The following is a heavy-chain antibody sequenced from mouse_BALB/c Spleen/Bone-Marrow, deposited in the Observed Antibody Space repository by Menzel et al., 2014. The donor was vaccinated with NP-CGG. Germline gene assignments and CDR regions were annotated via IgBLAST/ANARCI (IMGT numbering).Heavy chain of an antibody. Sequence: VQLQQSGAGLVRPGTSVKVSCKASGYVFTSYLIEWVKQRPGQGLEWIGVINAGSGGTDYSEKFKGEATLTADKSSSTAYMQLSSLTSDDSAVYFCARSLTGKKTFDYWGQGTTLTVSS. CDR1: GYVFTSYL. D-gene: IGHD4-1*01. V-gene: IGHV1-54*01. J-gene: IGHJ2*01. CDR3: ARSLTGKKTFDY. CDR2: INAGSGGT.